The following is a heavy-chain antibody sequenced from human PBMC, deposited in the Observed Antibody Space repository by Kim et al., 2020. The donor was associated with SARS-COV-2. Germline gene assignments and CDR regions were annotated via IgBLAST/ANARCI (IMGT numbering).Heavy chain of an antibody. CDR2: IYYSGST. CDR3: ARSYRYCSGGSCYSRWGAFDI. J-gene: IGHJ3*02. Sequence: SETLSLTCTVSGGSISSSSYYWGWIRQPPGKGLEWIGSIYYSGSTYYNPSLKSRVTISVDTSKNQFSLKLSSVTAADTAVYYCARSYRYCSGGSCYSRWGAFDIWGQGTMVTVSS. CDR1: GGSISSSSYY. V-gene: IGHV4-39*01. D-gene: IGHD2-15*01.